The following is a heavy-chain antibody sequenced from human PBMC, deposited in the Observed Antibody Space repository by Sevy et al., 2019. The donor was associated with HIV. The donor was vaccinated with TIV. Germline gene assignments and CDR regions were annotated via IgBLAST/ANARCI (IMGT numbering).Heavy chain of an antibody. Sequence: GGSLRLSCAASGFTFSAHAMHWVRQAPGKGLEWVAVISYDGTSQYYADSVRGRFSISRDISRNTLYLQMNSLGAEDTAVYYSARDAGYSVGWYPSTYWGHGTLVTSSS. D-gene: IGHD6-13*01. J-gene: IGHJ4*01. V-gene: IGHV3-30-3*01. CDR1: GFTFSAHA. CDR2: ISYDGTSQ. CDR3: ARDAGYSVGWYPSTY.